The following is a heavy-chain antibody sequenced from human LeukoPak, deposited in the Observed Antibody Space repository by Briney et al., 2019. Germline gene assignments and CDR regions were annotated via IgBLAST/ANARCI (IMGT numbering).Heavy chain of an antibody. Sequence: TLSLTCTVSGDSISSGDYYWTWIRQHPGKGLEWIGCIYYSGSTYYNLSLKSRVIISADTSKNHFSLKLSSVTAADTAVYYCARVREATIAPFFDYWGQGILVTVSS. CDR1: GDSISSGDYY. J-gene: IGHJ4*02. CDR2: IYYSGST. CDR3: ARVREATIAPFFDY. D-gene: IGHD6-13*01. V-gene: IGHV4-31*03.